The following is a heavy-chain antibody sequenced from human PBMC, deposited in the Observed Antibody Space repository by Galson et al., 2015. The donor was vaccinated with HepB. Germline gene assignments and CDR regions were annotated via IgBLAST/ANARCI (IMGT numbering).Heavy chain of an antibody. J-gene: IGHJ4*02. CDR1: GATITSGGYY. CDR3: ARLWIGYHFDS. V-gene: IGHV4-31*11. CDR2: IDYSGKS. D-gene: IGHD3-3*01. Sequence: TLSLTCAVSGATITSGGYYWSWIRQPPGKGLEWLGYIDYSGKSYLNPSLKSRVAISRDTSKSQFSLEVKSVTAADTAVYYCARLWIGYHFDSWGQGILVAVSS.